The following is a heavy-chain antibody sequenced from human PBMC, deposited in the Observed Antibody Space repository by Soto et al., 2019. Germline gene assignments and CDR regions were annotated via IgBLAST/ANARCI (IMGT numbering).Heavy chain of an antibody. CDR2: ISGSGGTT. D-gene: IGHD5-18*01. CDR1: GFTFSSYG. Sequence: GGPLRLSCAASGFTFSSYGMSWVRQAPGKGLQWVSGISGSGGTTYYADSVKGRFTISRDNSKNTLFLRMNSLRAEDTAVYYCAKVYSYGEPPLFDYWGQGTLVTVS. CDR3: AKVYSYGEPPLFDY. J-gene: IGHJ4*02. V-gene: IGHV3-23*01.